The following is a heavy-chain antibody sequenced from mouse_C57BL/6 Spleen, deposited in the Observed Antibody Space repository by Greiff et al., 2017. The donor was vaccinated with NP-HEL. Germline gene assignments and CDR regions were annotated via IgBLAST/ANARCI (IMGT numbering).Heavy chain of an antibody. D-gene: IGHD1-1*01. V-gene: IGHV2-6-1*01. Sequence: QVQLKESGPGLVAPSQSLSITCTVSGFSLTSYGVHWVRQPPGKGLEWLVVIWSDGSTTYNSALKSRLSFSKDNSKSQVFLKMNSLQTDDTAMYYCARHPTVVGAMDYWGQGTSVTVSS. J-gene: IGHJ4*01. CDR2: IWSDGST. CDR1: GFSLTSYG. CDR3: ARHPTVVGAMDY.